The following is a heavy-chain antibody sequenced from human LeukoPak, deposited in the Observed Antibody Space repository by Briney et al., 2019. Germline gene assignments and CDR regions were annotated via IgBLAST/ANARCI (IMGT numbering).Heavy chain of an antibody. CDR3: ASYNSSGYYPFDY. J-gene: IGHJ4*02. V-gene: IGHV3-7*01. Sequence: GGSLRLSCAASGFTFSSYWMSWVRQAPGKGLEWVANIKQDGSEKYYVDSVKGRFTISRDNAKNSLYLQMNSLRAEDTAVYYCASYNSSGYYPFDYWGQGTLVTVSS. D-gene: IGHD3-22*01. CDR1: GFTFSSYW. CDR2: IKQDGSEK.